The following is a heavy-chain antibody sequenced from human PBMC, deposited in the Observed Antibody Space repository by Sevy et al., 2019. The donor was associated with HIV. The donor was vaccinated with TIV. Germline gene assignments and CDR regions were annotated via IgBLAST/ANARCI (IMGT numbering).Heavy chain of an antibody. D-gene: IGHD3-10*01. J-gene: IGHJ6*02. CDR1: GFTFSSYW. CDR3: AREEGSGSYWGYYYYYGMDV. V-gene: IGHV3-74*01. Sequence: GGSLRLSCAASGFTFSSYWMHWVRQAPGKGLVWVSRINSDGSSTSYADSVKGRFTISRDNAKNTLYLQMNSLRAEDMAVYYCAREEGSGSYWGYYYYYGMDVWGQGTTVTVSS. CDR2: INSDGSST.